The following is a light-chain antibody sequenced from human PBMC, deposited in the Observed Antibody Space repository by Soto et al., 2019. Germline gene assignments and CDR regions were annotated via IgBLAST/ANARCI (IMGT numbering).Light chain of an antibody. CDR3: QQTYNTPWT. V-gene: IGKV1-39*01. CDR1: QSVITY. Sequence: DIQMTQSPSSLSASVGDRVTITCRASQSVITYLNWYQLKPGKAPKLLIYAASSLQSGVTSGFSGSGSGTDFTLTISSLQPADFATYFCQQTYNTPWTFGQGTKVEIK. J-gene: IGKJ1*01. CDR2: AAS.